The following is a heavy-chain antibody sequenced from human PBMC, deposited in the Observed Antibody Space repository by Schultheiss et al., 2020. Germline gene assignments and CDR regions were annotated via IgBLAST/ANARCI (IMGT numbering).Heavy chain of an antibody. CDR1: GGSFSGYY. Sequence: SATLSLTCAVYGGSFSGYYWSWIRQPPGKGLEWIGYIYYSGSTNYNPSLKSRVTISVDTSKNQFSLKLSSVTAADTAVYYCARDGGREDIVVVPAASLDVLGQGTTVTVSS. CDR3: ARDGGREDIVVVPAASLDV. V-gene: IGHV4-59*01. D-gene: IGHD2-2*01. J-gene: IGHJ6*02. CDR2: IYYSGST.